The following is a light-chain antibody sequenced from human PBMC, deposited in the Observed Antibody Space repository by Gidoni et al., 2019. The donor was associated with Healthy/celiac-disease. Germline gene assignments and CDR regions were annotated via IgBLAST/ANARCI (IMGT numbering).Light chain of an antibody. CDR2: QNT. CDR1: KLGEKY. CDR3: QAWDSSTVV. V-gene: IGLV3-1*01. Sequence: SYEVTQPPTVSVSPGQTASITCSGDKLGEKYACWYQLKPGQSPVLVIYQNTKRPSGIPARFSGSTSGNTATLTISGTQAMDDADYYCQAWDSSTVVFGGGTKLTVL. J-gene: IGLJ2*01.